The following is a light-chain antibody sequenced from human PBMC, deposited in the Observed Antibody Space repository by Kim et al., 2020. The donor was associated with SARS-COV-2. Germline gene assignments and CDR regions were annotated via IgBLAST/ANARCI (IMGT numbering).Light chain of an antibody. CDR1: QGISNY. J-gene: IGKJ1*01. V-gene: IGKV1-27*01. Sequence: ASVGDRVTIPCRATQGISNYLALYQQKPGKVPTLLIYAASTLQSGVPSRFSGSGSGTDFTLTISSLQPEDVATYYCQKSDSAPWTFGQGTKVDIK. CDR2: AAS. CDR3: QKSDSAPWT.